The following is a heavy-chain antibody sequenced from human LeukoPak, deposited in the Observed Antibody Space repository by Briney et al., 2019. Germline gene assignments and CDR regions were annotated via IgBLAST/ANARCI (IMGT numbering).Heavy chain of an antibody. J-gene: IGHJ4*02. CDR1: GGSISSGGY. Sequence: SETLSLTCAVSGGSISSGGYWSWLRQPPGKGLEWIGQIYYIGSTNYNPSLESRVFMSLDKSTNQLSLRFNSVTAADTAVYYCARHGSYSLAFWGQGALVTVSS. D-gene: IGHD1-26*01. CDR3: ARHGSYSLAF. CDR2: IYYIGST. V-gene: IGHV4-4*02.